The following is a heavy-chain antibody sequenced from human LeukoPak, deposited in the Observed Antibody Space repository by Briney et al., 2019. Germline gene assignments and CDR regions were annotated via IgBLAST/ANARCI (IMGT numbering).Heavy chain of an antibody. CDR3: ARDIPGEPTTVDRFDP. J-gene: IGHJ5*02. D-gene: IGHD4-11*01. CDR2: INPNSGGT. V-gene: IGHV1-2*06. CDR1: GYTFTGYY. Sequence: ASVKVSCKASGYTFTGYYMHWVRQAPGQGLEWMGRINPNSGGTNYAQKFQGRVTMTRDTSISTAYMELSRLRSDDTAVYYCARDIPGEPTTVDRFDPWGQGTLVTVSS.